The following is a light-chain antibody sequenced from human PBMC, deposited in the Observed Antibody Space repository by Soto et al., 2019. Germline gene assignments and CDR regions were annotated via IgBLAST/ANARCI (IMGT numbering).Light chain of an antibody. J-gene: IGKJ2*01. CDR2: AAS. V-gene: IGKV1-39*01. CDR1: QSISRY. CDR3: QQSYSTTPST. Sequence: DIQMTQSPSSLSASVVDRVTITCRASQSISRYLNWYQQKPGKAPKLLIYAASSLQSGVPSRFSGNVTGTDFTITIISLQPEELETYYCQQSYSTTPSTFGQGTKLEIK.